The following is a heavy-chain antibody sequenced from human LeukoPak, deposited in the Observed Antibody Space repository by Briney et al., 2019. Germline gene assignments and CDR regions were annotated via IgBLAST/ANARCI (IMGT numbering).Heavy chain of an antibody. Sequence: PSETLSLTCTVSGGSISSSDYFWGWIRQPPGKGLEWIGGVKYSGGAYYNPSLKSRVTVSVDTSKSQVSLKLTSVTAADTAVYFCARTNYGSGSYYSFWGQGTLVAVST. CDR3: ARTNYGSGSYYSF. J-gene: IGHJ4*02. CDR2: VKYSGGA. D-gene: IGHD3-10*01. V-gene: IGHV4-39*01. CDR1: GGSISSSDYF.